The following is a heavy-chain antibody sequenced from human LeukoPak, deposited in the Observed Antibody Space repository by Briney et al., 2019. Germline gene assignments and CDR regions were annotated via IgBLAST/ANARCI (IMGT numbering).Heavy chain of an antibody. CDR3: AKPAKTDYADY. CDR2: ISGSGGNT. J-gene: IGHJ4*02. Sequence: GGSLRLSCAASGFTFSNYAMNWVRQAPGKGLEWVSAISGSGGNTYYADSAKGRFTISRDNSKNTLYLQMTSLRAEDTALYYCAKPAKTDYADYWGQGTLVTVSS. CDR1: GFTFSNYA. D-gene: IGHD1-14*01. V-gene: IGHV3-23*01.